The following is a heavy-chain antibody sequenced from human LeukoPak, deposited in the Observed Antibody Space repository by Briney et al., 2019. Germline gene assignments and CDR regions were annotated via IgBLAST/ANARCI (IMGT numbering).Heavy chain of an antibody. D-gene: IGHD2-2*01. CDR3: AKEYCSSTSCFDAFDI. Sequence: GGSLRLSCAASGFTFSSHAMSWVRQAPGKGLEWVSAISGSGGSTYYADSVKGRFTISRDNSKNTLYLQMNSLRAEDTAVYYCAKEYCSSTSCFDAFDIWGQGTMVTVSS. V-gene: IGHV3-23*01. J-gene: IGHJ3*02. CDR2: ISGSGGST. CDR1: GFTFSSHA.